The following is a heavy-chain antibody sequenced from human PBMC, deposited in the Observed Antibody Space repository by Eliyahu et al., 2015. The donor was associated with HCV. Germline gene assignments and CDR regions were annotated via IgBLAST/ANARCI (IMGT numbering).Heavy chain of an antibody. J-gene: IGHJ5*02. CDR3: ASGGGGIAVTGTGGWFDP. V-gene: IGHV4-59*01. Sequence: QVQLQESGPGLVKPSETLSLTCPVXGGSITTYXWXWIRQPPGKGLEWIGYIHYSGSTNYNPSLKSRVTISVDTSKNQFSLKLTSVTAADTAMYYCASGGGGIAVTGTGGWFDPWGQGTLVTVSS. CDR1: GGSITTYX. D-gene: IGHD6-19*01. CDR2: IHYSGST.